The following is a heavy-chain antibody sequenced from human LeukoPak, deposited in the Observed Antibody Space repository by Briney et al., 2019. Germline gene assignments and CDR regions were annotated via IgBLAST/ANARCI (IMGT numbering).Heavy chain of an antibody. J-gene: IGHJ4*02. CDR1: GYTFTSYA. V-gene: IGHV1-3*03. Sequence: ASVKVSCKASGYTFTSYAMHWVRQAPGQRLEWMGWINAGNGNTKYSQEFQGIVTITRDTSASTAYMELSSLRSEDIAVYYCARGDFWSGYLRLDYWGQGTLVTVSS. CDR2: INAGNGNT. CDR3: ARGDFWSGYLRLDY. D-gene: IGHD3-3*01.